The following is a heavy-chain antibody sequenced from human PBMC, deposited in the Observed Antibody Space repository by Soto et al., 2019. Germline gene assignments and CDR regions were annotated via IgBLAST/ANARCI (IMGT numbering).Heavy chain of an antibody. CDR2: IGTAGDT. V-gene: IGHV3-13*01. CDR1: GFTFSSYD. Sequence: EVQLVESGGGLVQPGGSLRLSCAASGFTFSSYDMHWVRQATGKGLEWVSAIGTAGDTYYPGYVKGRFTISRENAKNSLYLQMNSLRAGDTAVYYCARARWFQRIPPVVDYYYYYMDVWGKGTTVTVSS. CDR3: ARARWFQRIPPVVDYYYYYMDV. D-gene: IGHD2-15*01. J-gene: IGHJ6*03.